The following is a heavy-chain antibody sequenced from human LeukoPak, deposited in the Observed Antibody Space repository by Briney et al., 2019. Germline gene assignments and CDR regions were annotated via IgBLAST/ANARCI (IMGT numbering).Heavy chain of an antibody. CDR1: GFTFSSYS. V-gene: IGHV3-21*01. Sequence: GGSLRLSCAASGFTFSSYSMNWVRQAPGKGLEWVSSISSSSSYIYYADSVKGLFTISRDNAKNSLYLQMNSLRAEDTAVYYCARDGGLIAAAEDYDYWGQGTLVTVSS. D-gene: IGHD6-13*01. CDR2: ISSSSSYI. CDR3: ARDGGLIAAAEDYDY. J-gene: IGHJ4*02.